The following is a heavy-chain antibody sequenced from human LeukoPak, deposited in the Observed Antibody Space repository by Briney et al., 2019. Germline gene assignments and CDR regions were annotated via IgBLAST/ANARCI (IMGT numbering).Heavy chain of an antibody. D-gene: IGHD6-13*01. V-gene: IGHV3-23*01. CDR1: GFTFSSYA. CDR2: ISGSGGST. CDR3: AKEGATAGYFAEYFQH. J-gene: IGHJ1*01. Sequence: GGSLRLSRAASGFTFSSYAMSWVRQAPGKGLEWVSAISGSGGSTYYADSVKGRFTISRDNSKNTLYLQMNSLRAEDTAVYYCAKEGATAGYFAEYFQHWGQGTLVTVSS.